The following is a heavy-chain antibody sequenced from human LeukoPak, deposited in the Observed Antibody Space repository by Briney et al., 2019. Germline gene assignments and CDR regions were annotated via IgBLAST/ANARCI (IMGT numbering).Heavy chain of an antibody. CDR3: ARGNILTGSPFDI. Sequence: GGSLRLSCAASGFTFSTYWMTWVRQVPGKGLEWVANIKQDGSEKYYADSVKGRFTISRDNAKNSLYLQMNSLRAEDTAVYYCARGNILTGSPFDIWGQGTMVTVSS. CDR2: IKQDGSEK. V-gene: IGHV3-7*01. J-gene: IGHJ3*02. D-gene: IGHD3-9*01. CDR1: GFTFSTYW.